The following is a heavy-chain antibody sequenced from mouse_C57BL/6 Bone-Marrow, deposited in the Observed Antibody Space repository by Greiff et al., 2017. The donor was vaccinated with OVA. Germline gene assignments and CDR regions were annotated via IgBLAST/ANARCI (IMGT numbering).Heavy chain of an antibody. Sequence: EVQLQQSGAELVRPGASVKLSCTASGFNIKDDYMHWVKQRPEQGLEWIGWIDPENGDTEYASKFQGKATITADTSSNTAYLQLSSLTSEDTAVYYCTSITTVVADDWGQGTTLTVSS. D-gene: IGHD1-1*01. CDR3: TSITTVVADD. V-gene: IGHV14-4*01. J-gene: IGHJ2*01. CDR2: IDPENGDT. CDR1: GFNIKDDY.